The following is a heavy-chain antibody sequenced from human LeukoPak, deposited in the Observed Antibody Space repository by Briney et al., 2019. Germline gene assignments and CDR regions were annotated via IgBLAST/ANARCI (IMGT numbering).Heavy chain of an antibody. CDR1: GGSISSYY. CDR3: ARHPYYYDSSGYSHRYFEL. D-gene: IGHD3-22*01. CDR2: IYYSGST. J-gene: IGHJ2*01. V-gene: IGHV4-59*08. Sequence: SETLSLTCTVSGGSISSYYWSWIRQPPGKGLEWIGYIYYSGSTNYNPSLKSRVTISVDTSKNQFSLKLSSVTAADTAVYYCARHPYYYDSSGYSHRYFELWGRGTLVTVSS.